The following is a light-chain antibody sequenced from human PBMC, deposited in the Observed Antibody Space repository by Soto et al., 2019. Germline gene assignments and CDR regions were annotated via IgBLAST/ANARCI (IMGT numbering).Light chain of an antibody. J-gene: IGLJ2*01. Sequence: QSVLTQPPSVSAAPRQTVTISCSGSSSNIGSNSVCWYQQLPGTAPKLVIYDNDKRPSGIPDRFSGSKSGTSATLGITGLQTGDEADDYCGTWDSSLSVVVFGGGTKVTVL. V-gene: IGLV1-51*01. CDR2: DND. CDR3: GTWDSSLSVVV. CDR1: SSNIGSNS.